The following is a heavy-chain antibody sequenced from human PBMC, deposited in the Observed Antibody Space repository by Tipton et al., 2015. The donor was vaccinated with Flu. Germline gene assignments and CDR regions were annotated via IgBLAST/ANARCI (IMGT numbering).Heavy chain of an antibody. CDR1: GGSISSYY. V-gene: IGHV4-59*01. D-gene: IGHD5-18*01. CDR3: ARSPGMVTPFYYYGMDV. Sequence: TLSLTCTVSGGSISSYYWSWIRQPPGKGLEWIGYIYYSGSTNYIPSLKSRVTISVDTSKNQFSLKLSSVTAADTAVYYCARSPGMVTPFYYYGMDVWGQGTPVTVSS. J-gene: IGHJ6*02. CDR2: IYYSGST.